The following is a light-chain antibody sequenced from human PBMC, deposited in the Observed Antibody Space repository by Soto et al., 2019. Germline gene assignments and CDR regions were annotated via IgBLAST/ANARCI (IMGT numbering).Light chain of an antibody. CDR1: SSNIGSNT. Sequence: QSVLTQPPSASGTPGQRVTISCSGSSSNIGSNTVHWYQQLPGTAPKLLIYNNNQRPSGVTDRFSGSKSGTSASLAISGLQSEDEADSYCAAWDDSLNGLVFGTGTKVTVL. CDR3: AAWDDSLNGLV. V-gene: IGLV1-44*01. J-gene: IGLJ1*01. CDR2: NNN.